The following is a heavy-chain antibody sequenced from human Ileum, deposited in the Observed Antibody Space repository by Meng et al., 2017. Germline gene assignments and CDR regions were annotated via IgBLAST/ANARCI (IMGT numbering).Heavy chain of an antibody. CDR1: GGTLSSAGYY. D-gene: IGHD5-24*01. CDR2: IFYTGTT. V-gene: IGHV4-31*03. J-gene: IGHJ4*02. Sequence: QVQLQESGPGLVKPSQTLSLTCTVSGGTLSSAGYYWSWIRQFPGKGLEWIGFIFYTGTTYYNPSLVSRVTISVDTSKNQYYLKMNSVTAADTAVYYCARDVMGIRDGAVEDYWGQGTLVTVSS. CDR3: ARDVMGIRDGAVEDY.